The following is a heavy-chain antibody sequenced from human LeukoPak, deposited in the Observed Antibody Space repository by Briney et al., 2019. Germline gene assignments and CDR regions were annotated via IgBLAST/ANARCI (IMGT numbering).Heavy chain of an antibody. CDR2: IKSKPNGGTT. D-gene: IGHD5-24*01. V-gene: IGHV3-15*01. CDR1: GFTFSNAW. CDR3: SRGRRSPDS. Sequence: GGSLRLSCAASGFTFSNAWMSWVRQAPGKGLEWVGRIKSKPNGGTTDYAAPVKGRFTISRDDSKNTLYLEMYSLKTEDTAVYYCSRGRRSPDSWGQGTLVTVSS. J-gene: IGHJ5*01.